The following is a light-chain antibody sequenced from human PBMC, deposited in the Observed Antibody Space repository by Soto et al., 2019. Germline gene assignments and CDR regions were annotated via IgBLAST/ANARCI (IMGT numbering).Light chain of an antibody. J-gene: IGLJ3*02. CDR3: AAWDDSLDGGV. CDR1: SSNIGSNS. CDR2: RNN. V-gene: IGLV1-44*01. Sequence: QSVLTQPPSASGTPGQRVTISCSGSSSNIGSNSVNWYRQLPGTAPKLLIYRNNHRPSGVPDRFSGAKSGTSASLAISGLQSEDEADYYCAAWDDSLDGGVFGGGTKVTVL.